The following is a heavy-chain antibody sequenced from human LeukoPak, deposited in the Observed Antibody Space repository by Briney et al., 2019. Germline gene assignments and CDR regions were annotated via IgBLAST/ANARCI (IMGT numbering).Heavy chain of an antibody. CDR3: ARTYSSGWYLNWFDP. CDR2: IYYSGST. Sequence: PSETLSLICTVSGGCISSYYWSWIRRPPGKGLEWIGYIYYSGSTNYNPSLKSRVTISVDTSKNQFSLKLSSVTAADTAVYYCARTYSSGWYLNWFDPWGQGTLVTASS. V-gene: IGHV4-59*01. CDR1: GGCISSYY. D-gene: IGHD6-19*01. J-gene: IGHJ5*02.